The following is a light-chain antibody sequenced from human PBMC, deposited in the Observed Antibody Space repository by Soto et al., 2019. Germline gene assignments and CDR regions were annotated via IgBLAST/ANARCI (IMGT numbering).Light chain of an antibody. J-gene: IGLJ3*02. V-gene: IGLV1-51*01. CDR2: DNN. CDR3: GTWDSSLSADWV. CDR1: SSNIGNNY. Sequence: QSVLTQPPSVSAAPGQKVTISCSGSSSNIGNNYVSWYQQLPGTAPKLLIYDNNKRPSGIPDRFSGSKSGTSATLGITGLQTGDEADYYCGTWDSSLSADWVFGGGTKVTV.